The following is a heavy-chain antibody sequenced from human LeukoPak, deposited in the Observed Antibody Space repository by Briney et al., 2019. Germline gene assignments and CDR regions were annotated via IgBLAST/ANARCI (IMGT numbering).Heavy chain of an antibody. CDR2: IGWNSGST. Sequence: GRSLRLSCAASGFTFDDFAMHWVRQGPGKGLEWVSGIGWNSGSTGYADSVKGRFTISRDNAKNSLYLQMNSLRAEDTALYYCAKDQHYDILTGPIDYWGQGTLVTVSS. V-gene: IGHV3-9*01. D-gene: IGHD3-9*01. CDR1: GFTFDDFA. J-gene: IGHJ4*02. CDR3: AKDQHYDILTGPIDY.